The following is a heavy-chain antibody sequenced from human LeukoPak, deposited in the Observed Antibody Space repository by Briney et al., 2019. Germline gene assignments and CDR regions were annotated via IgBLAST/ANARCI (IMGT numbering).Heavy chain of an antibody. CDR2: FYYSEIT. CDR1: VGSISSSRDY. V-gene: IGHV4-39*01. CDR3: ARPIKFECIGGSCYGLPADAFDI. D-gene: IGHD2-15*01. J-gene: IGHJ3*02. Sequence: AETLSLTCTVSVGSISSSRDYWRWIRRPPGKGREWFGSFYYSEITYYKPSLKSQVTISVHTSKTQSPLRLSSVTAADTAVYYWARPIKFECIGGSCYGLPADAFDIWGQGTMVTVSS.